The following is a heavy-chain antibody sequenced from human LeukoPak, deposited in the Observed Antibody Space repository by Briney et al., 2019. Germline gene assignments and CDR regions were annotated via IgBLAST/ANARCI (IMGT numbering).Heavy chain of an antibody. Sequence: ASVKVSCKASGYTFTSYGISWVRQAPGQGLEWMGGIIPIFGTANYAQKFQGRVTITADKSTSTAYMELSSLRSEDTAVYYCASVLPGNLDYYYYMDVWGKGTTVTVSS. CDR1: GYTFTSYG. V-gene: IGHV1-69*06. CDR2: IIPIFGTA. J-gene: IGHJ6*03. D-gene: IGHD1-7*01. CDR3: ASVLPGNLDYYYYMDV.